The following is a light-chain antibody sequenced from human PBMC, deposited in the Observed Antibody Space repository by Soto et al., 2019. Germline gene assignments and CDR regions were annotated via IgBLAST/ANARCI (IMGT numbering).Light chain of an antibody. CDR2: GNI. J-gene: IGLJ2*01. CDR3: QSYDSSLSGSV. V-gene: IGLV1-40*01. CDR1: SSNIGAGYD. Sequence: QAVLTQPPSVSGAPGQRVTISCTCSSSNIGAGYDVHWYQQLPGTAPKLLIYGNINRPSGVPDRFSGSKSGTSASLAITGLQAEDEADYYCQSYDSSLSGSVFGGGTKLTVL.